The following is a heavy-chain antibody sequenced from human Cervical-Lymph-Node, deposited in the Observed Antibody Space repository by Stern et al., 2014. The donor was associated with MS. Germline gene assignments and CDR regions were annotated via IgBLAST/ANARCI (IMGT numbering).Heavy chain of an antibody. V-gene: IGHV4-38-2*02. D-gene: IGHD4-17*01. CDR1: PYSISSGYS. J-gene: IGHJ4*02. Sequence: QLQLQESGPRLVQPSETLSLTCTVSPYSISSGYSWAWIRQSPGKGLEWIGTTHRSGSTYYNPSLKSRVTISADTSKNQFFLMLTSVAAADTAVYYCARWGYGDYEADYWGQGTLVTVSS. CDR3: ARWGYGDYEADY. CDR2: THRSGST.